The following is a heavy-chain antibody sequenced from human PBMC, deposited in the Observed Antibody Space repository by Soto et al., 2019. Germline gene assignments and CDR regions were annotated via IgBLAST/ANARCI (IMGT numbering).Heavy chain of an antibody. CDR3: AKDDCSSTGCYYFDY. CDR2: ISGSGGST. J-gene: IGHJ4*02. Sequence: GGSLRLSCAASGFTFSSYAMSWVRQAPGKGLEWVSAISGSGGSTYYADSVKGRFTISRDNSKNTLYLQMNSLRAEDTAVYYCAKDDCSSTGCYYFDYWGQGTLVTVSS. V-gene: IGHV3-23*01. CDR1: GFTFSSYA. D-gene: IGHD2-2*01.